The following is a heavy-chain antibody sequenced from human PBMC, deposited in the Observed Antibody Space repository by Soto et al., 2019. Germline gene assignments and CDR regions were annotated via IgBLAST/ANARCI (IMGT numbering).Heavy chain of an antibody. CDR3: ADIVLMVYAKKGAEYFQH. CDR1: GFTFSSYA. J-gene: IGHJ1*01. D-gene: IGHD2-8*01. V-gene: IGHV3-23*01. CDR2: ISGSGGST. Sequence: GGSLRLSCAASGFTFSSYAMSWVRQAPGKGLEWVSAISGSGGSTYYADSVKGRFTISRDNSKNTLYLQMNSLRAEDTAVYYCADIVLMVYAKKGAEYFQHWGQGTLVTVSS.